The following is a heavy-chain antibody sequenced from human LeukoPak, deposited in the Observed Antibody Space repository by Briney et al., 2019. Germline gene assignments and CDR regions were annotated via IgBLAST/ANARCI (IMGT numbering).Heavy chain of an antibody. D-gene: IGHD2-21*01. CDR2: AYYKSKWSN. J-gene: IGHJ4*02. V-gene: IGHV6-1*01. CDR3: ARGDQGFDY. CDR1: LDSHSSNIAD. Sequence: QTLSHTRAITLDSHSSNIADWHWIRQSRSRGLEWLRKAYYKSKWSNDYAVSVKSRITIKPHTSKNQFSLQLRSVTPEDTAVYYCARGDQGFDYWGQGTLVTVSS.